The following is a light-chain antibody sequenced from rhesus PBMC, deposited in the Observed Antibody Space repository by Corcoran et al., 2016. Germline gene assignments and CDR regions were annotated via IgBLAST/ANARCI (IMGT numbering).Light chain of an antibody. J-gene: IGKJ1*01. Sequence: EIVMTQSPATLSLSPGETASLSCRASESVGSYLAWYQQKPGQAPKLLGHSASFRATGIPDRFSGPGCRTEVTLTSSSLEPEDVGVYHCQQYNDLPWTFGQGTKVEIK. V-gene: IGKV3-40*03. CDR1: ESVGSY. CDR3: QQYNDLPWT. CDR2: SAS.